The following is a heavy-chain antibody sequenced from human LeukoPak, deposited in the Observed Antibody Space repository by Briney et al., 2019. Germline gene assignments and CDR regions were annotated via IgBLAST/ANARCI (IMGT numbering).Heavy chain of an antibody. D-gene: IGHD3-22*01. CDR2: ISSSGSTI. CDR3: AREYYDSSGSIDY. J-gene: IGHJ4*02. CDR1: GFTFSSYE. V-gene: IGHV3-48*03. Sequence: GGSLRLSCAASGFTFSSYEMNWVRQAPGKGLEWVSYISSSGSTIYYADSVKGRFTISRDNAKNSLYLQMTSLRAEDTAVYYCAREYYDSSGSIDYWGQGTLVTVSS.